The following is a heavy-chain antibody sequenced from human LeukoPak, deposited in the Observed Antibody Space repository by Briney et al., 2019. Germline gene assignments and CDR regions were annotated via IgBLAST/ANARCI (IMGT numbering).Heavy chain of an antibody. CDR2: ISTGSSFI. CDR3: ARVVGATLFDY. D-gene: IGHD1-26*01. V-gene: IGHV3-21*01. Sequence: GGSLRLSCAASGFTFSSYSMNWVRQAPGKGLEWVSSISTGSSFIYYADSVKGRFTISRDIAKNSLYLQMNSLRAEDTAVYYCARVVGATLFDYWGQGTLVTVSS. J-gene: IGHJ4*02. CDR1: GFTFSSYS.